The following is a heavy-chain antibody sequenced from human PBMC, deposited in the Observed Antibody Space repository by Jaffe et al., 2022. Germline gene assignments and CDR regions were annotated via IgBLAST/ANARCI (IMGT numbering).Heavy chain of an antibody. CDR2: VLPNSGGT. CDR1: GYTFSDYY. Sequence: QVQLVQTGAEVKEPGASVKVSCKTSGYTFSDYYIHWVRQAPGQGLEWMGWVLPNSGGTEFAQRFQGVVTMTRDTSITTAYMELSRLTSDDTAVYYCARGSRVTTSGATAFDIWGQGTLVTVSS. V-gene: IGHV1-2*02. J-gene: IGHJ3*02. CDR3: ARGSRVTTSGATAFDI. D-gene: IGHD2-8*02.